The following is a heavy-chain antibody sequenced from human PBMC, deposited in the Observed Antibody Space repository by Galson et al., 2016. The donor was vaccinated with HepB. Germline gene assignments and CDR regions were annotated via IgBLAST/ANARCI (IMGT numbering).Heavy chain of an antibody. D-gene: IGHD6-19*01. CDR1: GFTFSSYA. CDR3: AKRLRSSGSGGSNDAFDV. CDR2: INHSGAST. Sequence: SLRLSCAASGFTFSSYAMTWVRQAPGKGLEWVSGINHSGASTYYADSVKGRFTMSRDNSKNTLYLQMNSLRAEDTALYYCAKRLRSSGSGGSNDAFDVWGQGTMDTVSS. V-gene: IGHV3-23*01. J-gene: IGHJ3*01.